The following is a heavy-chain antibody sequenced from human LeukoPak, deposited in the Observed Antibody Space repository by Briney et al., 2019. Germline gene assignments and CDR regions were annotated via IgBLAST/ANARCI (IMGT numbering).Heavy chain of an antibody. J-gene: IGHJ4*02. CDR1: GYTFTSYY. Sequence: ASVKVSCKASGYTFTSYYMHWVRQAPGQGLEWMGIINPSGGSTSYAQKFQGRVAMTRDMSTSTVYMELSSLRSEDTAVYYCARGRWGRITMIEPADYWGQGTLVTVSS. CDR2: INPSGGST. D-gene: IGHD3-22*01. CDR3: ARGRWGRITMIEPADY. V-gene: IGHV1-46*01.